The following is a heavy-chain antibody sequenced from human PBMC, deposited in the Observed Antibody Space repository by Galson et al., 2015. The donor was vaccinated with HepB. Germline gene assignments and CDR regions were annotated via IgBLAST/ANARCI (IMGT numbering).Heavy chain of an antibody. J-gene: IGHJ4*02. CDR3: AKVVYDFWSGYDY. V-gene: IGHV3-30*18. CDR2: ISYDGSNK. D-gene: IGHD3-3*01. CDR1: GFTFSSYA. Sequence: SLRLSCAASGFTFSSYAMSWVRQAPGKGLERVAVISYDGSNKYYADSVKGRFTISRDNSKNTLYLQMNSLRAEDTAVYYCAKVVYDFWSGYDYWGQGTLVTVSS.